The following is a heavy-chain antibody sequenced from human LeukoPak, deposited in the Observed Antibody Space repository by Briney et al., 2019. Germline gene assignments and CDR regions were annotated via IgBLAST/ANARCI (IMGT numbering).Heavy chain of an antibody. Sequence: PSETLSLTCTVSGASISSSYYYWGWIRQPPGGGLEWIATIYYSGSTFYNPSLQSRVTISADTSKNQFSLKVTSVTAADTALYYCARLRGNFDPKQPFDSWGQGTLVTVTS. J-gene: IGHJ4*02. CDR2: IYYSGST. D-gene: IGHD1/OR15-1a*01. V-gene: IGHV4-39*01. CDR1: GASISSSYYY. CDR3: ARLRGNFDPKQPFDS.